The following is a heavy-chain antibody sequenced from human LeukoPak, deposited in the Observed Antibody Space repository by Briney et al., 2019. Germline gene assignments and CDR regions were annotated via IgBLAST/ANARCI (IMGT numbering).Heavy chain of an antibody. V-gene: IGHV4-59*01. CDR3: ARVGSWTFDY. CDR2: IYYSGNT. D-gene: IGHD3/OR15-3a*01. CDR1: GGSISTYY. Sequence: SETLSLTCTASGGSISTYYWSWIRQPPGKGLEWIGYIYYSGNTNYNPSLRSRVTISIGTSKNQFSLRLSSVTAADTAVYYCARVGSWTFDYWGQGTLVTVSS. J-gene: IGHJ4*02.